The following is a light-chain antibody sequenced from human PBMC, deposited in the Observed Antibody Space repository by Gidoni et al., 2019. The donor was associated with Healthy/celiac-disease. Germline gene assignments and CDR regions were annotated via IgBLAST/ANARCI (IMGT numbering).Light chain of an antibody. CDR2: DAS. J-gene: IGKJ2*02. CDR1: QSIMSW. Sequence: DIQMTQSPSTLSASVGDRVTITCRASQSIMSWLAWYQQKPGKAPKLLIYDASSLESGVPSRFSGSGSGTEFTLTISSLQPDDFATYYCQQYNSYCTFGQGTKLEIK. V-gene: IGKV1-5*01. CDR3: QQYNSYCT.